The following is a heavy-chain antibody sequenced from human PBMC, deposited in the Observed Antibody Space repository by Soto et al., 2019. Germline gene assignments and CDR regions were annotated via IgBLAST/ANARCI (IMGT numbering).Heavy chain of an antibody. CDR2: IKGSHAGGTT. CDR3: ATEGGYPGCNFYGAY. CDR1: GFTFTKAY. D-gene: IGHD1-1*01. J-gene: IGHJ4*02. Sequence: EVQLVESGGGLVEPGGSIRLSCVASGFTFTKAYMTWVRQAPGKGLEWVGRIKGSHAGGTTDYATSVKGRFTISRDDSKNTLYLQMNSLKTEDTSVYYCATEGGYPGCNFYGAYWGQGTLVTVFS. V-gene: IGHV3-15*01.